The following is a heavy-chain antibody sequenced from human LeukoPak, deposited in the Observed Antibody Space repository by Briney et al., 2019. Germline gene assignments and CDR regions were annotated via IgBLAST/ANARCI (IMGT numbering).Heavy chain of an antibody. CDR3: ARGRRYWAFDV. Sequence: SETLSLTCAVYGGSFSGYYWSWIRQPPGKGLEWIGEINHSGSTNYNPSLKSRVTISVDTSKNQFSLKLSSLTAADTAVYYCARGRRYWAFDVWGQGTTVTVSS. V-gene: IGHV4-34*01. CDR2: INHSGST. D-gene: IGHD2-8*02. J-gene: IGHJ6*02. CDR1: GGSFSGYY.